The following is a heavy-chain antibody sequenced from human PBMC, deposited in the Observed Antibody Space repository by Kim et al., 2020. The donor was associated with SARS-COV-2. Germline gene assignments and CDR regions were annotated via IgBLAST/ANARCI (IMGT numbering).Heavy chain of an antibody. D-gene: IGHD3-9*01. CDR2: INHSRST. V-gene: IGHV4-34*01. Sequence: SETLSLTCAVYGGSFSGYYWSWIRQPPGKGLEWIGEINHSRSTNYNPSLKSRVTISVDTSKNQFSLKLSSVTAADTAVYYCARAARSRYYDILTGYYLTYCFDYWGQGTLVTVSS. CDR1: GGSFSGYY. J-gene: IGHJ4*02. CDR3: ARAARSRYYDILTGYYLTYCFDY.